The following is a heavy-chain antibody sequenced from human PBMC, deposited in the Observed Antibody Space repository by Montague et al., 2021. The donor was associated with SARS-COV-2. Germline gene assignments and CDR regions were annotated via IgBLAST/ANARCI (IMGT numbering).Heavy chain of an antibody. J-gene: IGHJ6*02. Sequence: SETLSLTCNVSGGPISSSTYYWGWIRQPPGKGLEWIGNLYNGGATYYSPSLRSRVTISVDTSKNHFPLNMASVTAADAAVYYCARTSTLRESSSGNYYYHAMDVWGQGTTVTVSS. CDR3: ARTSTLRESSSGNYYYHAMDV. V-gene: IGHV4-39*02. CDR2: LYNGGAT. CDR1: GGPISSSTYY. D-gene: IGHD3-16*01.